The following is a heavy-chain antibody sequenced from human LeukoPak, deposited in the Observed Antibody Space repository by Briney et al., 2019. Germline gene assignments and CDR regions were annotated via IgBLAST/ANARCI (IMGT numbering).Heavy chain of an antibody. CDR3: AREGVGRYCSSTSCRTNYYGMDV. D-gene: IGHD2-2*01. J-gene: IGHJ6*02. Sequence: PGGSLRLSCAASGFTFSSYDMHWVRQATGKGLEWVSAIGTAGDTYYPGSVKGRFTISRENAKNSLYLQMNSLRAGDTAVYYCAREGVGRYCSSTSCRTNYYGMDVWGQGTTVTVSS. CDR2: IGTAGDT. V-gene: IGHV3-13*01. CDR1: GFTFSSYD.